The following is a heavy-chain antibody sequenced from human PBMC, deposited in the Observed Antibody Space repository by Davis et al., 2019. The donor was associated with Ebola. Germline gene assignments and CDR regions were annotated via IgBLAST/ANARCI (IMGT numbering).Heavy chain of an antibody. Sequence: SQTLSLTCAVSGYSISSGHYWGWIRQPPGKGLEWIGSIYHSGSTYYNPSLKSRVTISVDTSKNQFSLKLSSVTAADTAIYHCARDFGIAAAVPDAFDIWGQGTMVTVSS. CDR2: IYHSGST. V-gene: IGHV4-38-2*02. D-gene: IGHD6-13*01. CDR1: GYSISSGHY. CDR3: ARDFGIAAAVPDAFDI. J-gene: IGHJ3*02.